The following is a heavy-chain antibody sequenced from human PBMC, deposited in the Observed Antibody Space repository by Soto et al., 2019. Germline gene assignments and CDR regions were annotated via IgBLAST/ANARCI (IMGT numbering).Heavy chain of an antibody. Sequence: QVQLVESGGGVVQPGRSLRLSCAASGFTFSSYGMHWVRQAPGKGLEWVAVISYDGSNKYYADSVKGRFTISRDNSESTLYLQMNSLRAEDTAVYYCAKDRWNYVNYFDYWGQGTLVTVSS. CDR3: AKDRWNYVNYFDY. J-gene: IGHJ4*02. V-gene: IGHV3-30*18. CDR2: ISYDGSNK. D-gene: IGHD1-7*01. CDR1: GFTFSSYG.